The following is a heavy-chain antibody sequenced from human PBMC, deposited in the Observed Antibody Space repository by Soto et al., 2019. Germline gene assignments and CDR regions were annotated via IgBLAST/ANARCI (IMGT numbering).Heavy chain of an antibody. CDR3: AREIVVVPAAISGWFDP. Sequence: TETLSLTCTVSGGSISSYYWSWIRQPPGKGLEWIGYIYYSGSTNYNPSLKSRVTISVDTSKNQFSLKLSSVTAADTAVYYCAREIVVVPAAISGWFDPWGQGTLVTVSS. CDR1: GGSISSYY. V-gene: IGHV4-59*01. CDR2: IYYSGST. J-gene: IGHJ5*02. D-gene: IGHD2-2*01.